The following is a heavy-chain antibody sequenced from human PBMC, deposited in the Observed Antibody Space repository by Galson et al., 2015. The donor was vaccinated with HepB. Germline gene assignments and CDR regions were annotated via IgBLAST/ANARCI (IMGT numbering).Heavy chain of an antibody. J-gene: IGHJ3*02. CDR1: GYTLTELS. CDR3: ATVLNWYGGNSDPFDI. D-gene: IGHD4-23*01. V-gene: IGHV1-24*01. Sequence: SVKVSCKVSGYTLTELSMHWVRQAPGKGLEWMGGFDPEDGETIYAQKFQGRVTMTEDTSTDTAYMELSSLRSEDTAVYYCATVLNWYGGNSDPFDIWGQGTMVTVSS. CDR2: FDPEDGET.